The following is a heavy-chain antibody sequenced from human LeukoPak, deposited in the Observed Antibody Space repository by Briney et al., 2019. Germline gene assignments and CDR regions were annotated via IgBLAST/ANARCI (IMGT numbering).Heavy chain of an antibody. V-gene: IGHV4-61*02. CDR1: GGSISSGSYY. Sequence: PSQTLSLTCTVSGGSISSGSYYWSWIRQPAGKGLEWIGRIYTSGSTNYNPSLKSRVTISVDTSKNQFSLKLTSVTAADTAVYYCARDSANWSGALYYMDVWGKGTTVTVSS. J-gene: IGHJ6*03. CDR2: IYTSGST. CDR3: ARDSANWSGALYYMDV. D-gene: IGHD1-1*01.